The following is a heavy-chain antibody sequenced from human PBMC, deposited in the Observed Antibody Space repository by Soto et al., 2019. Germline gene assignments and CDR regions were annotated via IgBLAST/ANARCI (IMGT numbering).Heavy chain of an antibody. Sequence: QLQLQESGSGLVKPSQTLSLTCAVSGGSVSSGDYSWSWIRQPPGKGLEWIGYIYHSGSTLYNPSLEGRVTISVDRSKAQCSLKLSSVTAADTAVYYCASDYGSGSYRFDYWGQGTLVTVSS. CDR3: ASDYGSGSYRFDY. CDR2: IYHSGST. J-gene: IGHJ4*02. CDR1: GGSVSSGDYS. D-gene: IGHD3-10*01. V-gene: IGHV4-30-2*01.